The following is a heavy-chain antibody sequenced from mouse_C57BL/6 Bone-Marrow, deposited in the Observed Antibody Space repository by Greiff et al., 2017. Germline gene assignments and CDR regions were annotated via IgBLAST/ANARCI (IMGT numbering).Heavy chain of an antibody. CDR3: ARQDYYGSSWFAY. CDR2: ISNGGGST. J-gene: IGHJ3*01. V-gene: IGHV5-12*01. Sequence: EVQRVESGGGLVQPGGSLKLSCAASGFTFSDYYMYWVRQTPEKRLEWVAYISNGGGSTYYPDTVKGPFTISRDNAKNTLYMQMSRLKSEDTAVYYCARQDYYGSSWFAYWGQGTLVTVSA. D-gene: IGHD1-1*01. CDR1: GFTFSDYY.